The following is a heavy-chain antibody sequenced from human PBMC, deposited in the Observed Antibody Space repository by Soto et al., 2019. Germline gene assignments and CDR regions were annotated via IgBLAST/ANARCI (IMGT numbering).Heavy chain of an antibody. CDR3: AKPITIFDYYYYGMDV. Sequence: GGSLRLSCAASGFTFSSYGMHWVRQAPGKGLEWVAVISYDGSNKYYADSVKGRFTISRDNSKNTLYLQMNSLRAEDTAVYYCAKPITIFDYYYYGMDVWGQGTTVTVSS. CDR2: ISYDGSNK. J-gene: IGHJ6*02. D-gene: IGHD3-3*01. V-gene: IGHV3-30*18. CDR1: GFTFSSYG.